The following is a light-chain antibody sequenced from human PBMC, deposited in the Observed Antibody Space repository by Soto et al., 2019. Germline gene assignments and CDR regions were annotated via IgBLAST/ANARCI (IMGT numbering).Light chain of an antibody. CDR1: QSVSSTY. CDR3: QQYASSSLT. J-gene: IGKJ1*01. V-gene: IGKV3-20*01. Sequence: EIVLTQSPGTLSLSPGERATLSCRASQSVSSTYLAWYQQKPGQAPRLLIYGVSSRATGIPDRFSGSGSGTDFTLTISRLEPEDFAVYSCQQYASSSLTFGQGTKVEIK. CDR2: GVS.